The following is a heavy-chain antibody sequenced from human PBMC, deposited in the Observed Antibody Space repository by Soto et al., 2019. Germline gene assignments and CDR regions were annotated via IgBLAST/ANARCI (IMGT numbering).Heavy chain of an antibody. CDR1: GYTFTSYG. Sequence: ASVKVSCKASGYTFTSYGISWVRQAPGQGLEWMGWISAHNGNTNYAQKLQGRVTMTTDTSTSTAYMELRSLRSDDTAVYYCARDRPVRWSVVPAAIVEYYYYYGMDVWGQGTTVTVSS. J-gene: IGHJ6*02. CDR3: ARDRPVRWSVVPAAIVEYYYYYGMDV. CDR2: ISAHNGNT. V-gene: IGHV1-18*01. D-gene: IGHD2-2*02.